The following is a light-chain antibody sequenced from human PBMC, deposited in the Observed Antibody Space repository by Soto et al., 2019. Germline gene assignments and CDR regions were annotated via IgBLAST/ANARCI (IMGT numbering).Light chain of an antibody. CDR3: QQVNSYPLT. Sequence: IQLTQSPSSLSASVGDRVTITCRASQGLSSYLAWYQQKPGKAPKLLIYAASTLQSGVPSRFSGSGSETDFTLTISSLQAEDFATYNCQQVNSYPLTFGGGTKVDIK. CDR1: QGLSSY. J-gene: IGKJ4*01. CDR2: AAS. V-gene: IGKV1-9*01.